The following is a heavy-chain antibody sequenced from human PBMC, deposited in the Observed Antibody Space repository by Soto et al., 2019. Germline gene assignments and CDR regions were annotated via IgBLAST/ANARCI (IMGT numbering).Heavy chain of an antibody. CDR2: ISGSGGSA. Sequence: GGSVRLSCAASGFTFSNYAMNWVRQAPGKGLECVSVISGSGGSAYYADSVQGRFTISRDNSKNTLYMQMNSLRDEDTAIYYCVREGSGWNSRGSFDFWGRGTMVTVSS. CDR3: VREGSGWNSRGSFDF. CDR1: GFTFSNYA. V-gene: IGHV3-23*01. J-gene: IGHJ3*01. D-gene: IGHD6-19*01.